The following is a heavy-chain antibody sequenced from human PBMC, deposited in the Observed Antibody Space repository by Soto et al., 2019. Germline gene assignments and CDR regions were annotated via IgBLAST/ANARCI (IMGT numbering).Heavy chain of an antibody. CDR2: INPSGGGT. Sequence: QVQLVQSGAEVKKPGASVKVSCKASGYTFTSYYMHWVRQAPGQGLEWMGIINPSGGGTSYAQKFQGRVTMTRDTSTSTVYMELSSLRSEDTAVYYCARGSRVLRFLEWFLGDYWGQGTLVTVSS. CDR3: ARGSRVLRFLEWFLGDY. D-gene: IGHD3-3*01. V-gene: IGHV1-46*01. J-gene: IGHJ4*02. CDR1: GYTFTSYY.